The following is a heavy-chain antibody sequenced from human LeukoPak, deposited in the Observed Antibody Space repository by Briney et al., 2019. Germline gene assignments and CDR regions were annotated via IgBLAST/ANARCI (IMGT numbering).Heavy chain of an antibody. Sequence: SGTLSLTCAVSGYSISSSNYWSWIRQPPGKGLEWIGEINHSGSTNYNPSLKSRVTISVDTSKNQFSLKLSSVTAADTAVYYCAVPRIAARILDYWGQGTLVTVSS. V-gene: IGHV4-4*02. CDR1: GYSISSSNY. J-gene: IGHJ4*02. CDR2: INHSGST. CDR3: AVPRIAARILDY. D-gene: IGHD6-6*01.